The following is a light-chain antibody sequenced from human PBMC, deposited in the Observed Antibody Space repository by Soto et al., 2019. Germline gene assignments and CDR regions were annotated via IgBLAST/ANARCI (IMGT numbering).Light chain of an antibody. Sequence: QSALTQPASVSGSPGQSITISCTGASSVLGNFDFVSWFQHHPGQAPKLIIYEVTNRPSGVSNRFSGSKSGNTASLTISGLQTEDEADYYCSSYTSSSTLYVFAAGTKLTVL. CDR3: SSYTSSSTLYV. CDR2: EVT. V-gene: IGLV2-14*01. J-gene: IGLJ1*01. CDR1: SSVLGNFDF.